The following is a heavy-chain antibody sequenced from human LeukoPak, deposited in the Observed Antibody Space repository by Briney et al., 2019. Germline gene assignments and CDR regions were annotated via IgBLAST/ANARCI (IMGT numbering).Heavy chain of an antibody. Sequence: GGSLRLSCAASGFTFSSYGMHWVRQAPGKGLEWVAVISYDGSNKYYADSVKGRFTISRDNSKNTLYLQMNSLRAEDTAVYYCARGMRYFDWWHYGMDVWGQGTTVTVSS. V-gene: IGHV3-30*03. CDR1: GFTFSSYG. CDR2: ISYDGSNK. CDR3: ARGMRYFDWWHYGMDV. J-gene: IGHJ6*02. D-gene: IGHD3-9*01.